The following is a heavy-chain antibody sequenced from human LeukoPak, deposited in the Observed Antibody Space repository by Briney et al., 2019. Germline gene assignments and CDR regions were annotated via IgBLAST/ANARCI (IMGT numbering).Heavy chain of an antibody. CDR2: ISYDGGTK. CDR1: GFTFSSYA. Sequence: PGGSLRLSCAASGFTFSSYAMNWVRQAPGKGLEWVAVISYDGGTKYYAHSVKGRFTISRDNSKSTLYLQMNSLRAEDTAVYYCARDGGAFGDYWGQGTLVTVSS. CDR3: ARDGGAFGDY. J-gene: IGHJ4*02. V-gene: IGHV3-30*04. D-gene: IGHD3-3*01.